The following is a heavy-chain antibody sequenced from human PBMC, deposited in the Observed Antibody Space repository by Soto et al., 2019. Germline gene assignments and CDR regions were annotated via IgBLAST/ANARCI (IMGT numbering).Heavy chain of an antibody. CDR2: INHSGST. Sequence: TETLNLTSAAYGGCFRGYYWSLFRQPPGKGLEWIGEINHSGSTNYNPSLKSRVTISVDTSKNQFSLKLSSVTAADTAVYYCARGRWLRSSFDYWGQGTLVTVS. CDR1: GGCFRGYY. J-gene: IGHJ4*02. D-gene: IGHD5-12*01. CDR3: ARGRWLRSSFDY. V-gene: IGHV4-34*01.